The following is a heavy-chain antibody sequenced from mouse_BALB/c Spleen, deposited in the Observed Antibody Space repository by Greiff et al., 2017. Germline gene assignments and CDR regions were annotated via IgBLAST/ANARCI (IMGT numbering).Heavy chain of an antibody. J-gene: IGHJ3*01. V-gene: IGHV5-9-3*01. CDR3: ARHGAY. CDR1: GFTFSSYA. Sequence: EVQLVESGGGLVKPGGSLKLSCAASGFTFSSYAMSWVRQTPEKRLEWVATISSGGSYTYYPDSVKGRFTISRDNAKNTLYLQMSSLRSEDTAMYYCARHGAYWGEGTLVTVSA. CDR2: ISSGGSYT.